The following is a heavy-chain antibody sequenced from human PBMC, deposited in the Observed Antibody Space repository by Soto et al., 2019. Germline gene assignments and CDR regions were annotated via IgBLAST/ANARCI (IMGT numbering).Heavy chain of an antibody. Sequence: QVQLVQSGAEVKKPGSSVKVSCKASGGTFSSYAISWVRQATGQGLEWMGGIIPIFGTANYAQKFQGRVTITADKSASTAYMALSSLRSEDTAVYYCAIEDIVVVPAAMRWGYYYYGMDVWGRGTTVTVSS. J-gene: IGHJ6*02. V-gene: IGHV1-69*06. CDR1: GGTFSSYA. CDR3: AIEDIVVVPAAMRWGYYYYGMDV. CDR2: IIPIFGTA. D-gene: IGHD2-2*01.